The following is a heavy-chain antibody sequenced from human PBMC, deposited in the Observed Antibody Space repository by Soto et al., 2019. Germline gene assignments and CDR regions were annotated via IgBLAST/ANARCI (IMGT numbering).Heavy chain of an antibody. CDR3: ARVGVDEMATIQDERFDY. CDR1: GGTFSSYA. V-gene: IGHV1-69*13. Sequence: ASVKVSCKASGGTFSSYAISWVRQAPGQGLEWMGGIIPIFGTANYAQKFQGRVTITADESTSTAYMELSSLRSEDTAVYYCARVGVDEMATIQDERFDYWGQGTLVTVSS. J-gene: IGHJ4*02. CDR2: IIPIFGTA. D-gene: IGHD5-12*01.